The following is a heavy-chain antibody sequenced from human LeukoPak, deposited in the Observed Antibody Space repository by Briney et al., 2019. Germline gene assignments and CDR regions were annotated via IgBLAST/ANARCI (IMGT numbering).Heavy chain of an antibody. CDR1: NGSISSYY. CDR3: ARVEMSTITVAFDI. D-gene: IGHD5-24*01. Sequence: SETLSLTCTVSNGSISSYYWSWIRQPPGKGLEWIGYIYYSGSTNYTPSLKSRVTISIDTSKNQFSLKLSSVTAADTAVYYCARVEMSTITVAFDIWGQGTMVTIYS. CDR2: IYYSGST. J-gene: IGHJ3*02. V-gene: IGHV4-59*01.